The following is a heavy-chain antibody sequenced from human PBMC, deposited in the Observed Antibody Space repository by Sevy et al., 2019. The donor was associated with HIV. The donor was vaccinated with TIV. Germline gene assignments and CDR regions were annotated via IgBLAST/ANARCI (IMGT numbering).Heavy chain of an antibody. J-gene: IGHJ6*02. CDR1: GFTFSSYS. Sequence: GESLKISCAASGFTFSSYSMNWVRQAPGKGLEWVSYISSSSSTIYYAASVKGRFTISRDNAKNSLYLQMNSLRDEDTAVYYCARAVAGFLYGMDVWGQGTTVTVSS. D-gene: IGHD6-19*01. V-gene: IGHV3-48*02. CDR3: ARAVAGFLYGMDV. CDR2: ISSSSSTI.